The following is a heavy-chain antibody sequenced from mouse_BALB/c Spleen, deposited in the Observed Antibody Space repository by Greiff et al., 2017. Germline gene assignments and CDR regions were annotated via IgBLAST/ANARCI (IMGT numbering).Heavy chain of an antibody. J-gene: IGHJ3*01. CDR2: INPGSGGT. V-gene: IGHV1-54*01. D-gene: IGHD4-1*01. CDR3: ARRGLTVPFAY. CDR1: GYAFTNYL. Sequence: QVQLKESGAELVRPGTSVKVSCKASGYAFTNYLIEWVKQRPGQGLEWIGVINPGSGGTNYNEKFKGKATLTADKSSSTAYMQLSSLTSDDSAVYFCARRGLTVPFAYWGQGTLVTVSA.